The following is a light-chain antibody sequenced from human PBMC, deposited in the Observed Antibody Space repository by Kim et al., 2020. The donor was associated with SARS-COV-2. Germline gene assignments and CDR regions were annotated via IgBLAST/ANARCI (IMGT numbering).Light chain of an antibody. Sequence: AVGQTVRSTCQGDSLRSYYATWYQQKPGQAPILVIYGKNNRPSGIPDRFSGSSSGNTASLTITGIQAGDEADYYCNSRDSNDNVVFGGGTKLTVL. J-gene: IGLJ2*01. V-gene: IGLV3-19*01. CDR2: GKN. CDR1: SLRSYY. CDR3: NSRDSNDNVV.